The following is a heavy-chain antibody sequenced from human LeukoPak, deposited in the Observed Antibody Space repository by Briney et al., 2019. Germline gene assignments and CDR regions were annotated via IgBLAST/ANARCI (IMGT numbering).Heavy chain of an antibody. CDR3: TRGTNNDY. CDR1: GFTFSSYW. Sequence: GGSLRLSCAASGFTFSSYWMSWVRQAPGKGLEWVAYMNQDGAKKSYVDSVKGRFTISRDNAKSSLSLQMNSLRAEDTAVYYCTRGTNNDYCGQGTLVTVSS. CDR2: MNQDGAKK. V-gene: IGHV3-7*01. J-gene: IGHJ4*02.